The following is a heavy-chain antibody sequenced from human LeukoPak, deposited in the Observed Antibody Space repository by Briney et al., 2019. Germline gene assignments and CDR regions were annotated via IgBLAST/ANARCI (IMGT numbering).Heavy chain of an antibody. Sequence: XGSLRLSCAASGFTFSDYYMSWIRQAPGKGLEWVSTLIGSGDYTYYADSVKGRFTISRDNSKNTLFLQMSSLRAEDTAVYYCAKQNDYLWGTYRSYFDYWGQGTLVTVSS. J-gene: IGHJ4*02. CDR2: LIGSGDYT. V-gene: IGHV3-23*01. D-gene: IGHD3-16*02. CDR1: GFTFSDYY. CDR3: AKQNDYLWGTYRSYFDY.